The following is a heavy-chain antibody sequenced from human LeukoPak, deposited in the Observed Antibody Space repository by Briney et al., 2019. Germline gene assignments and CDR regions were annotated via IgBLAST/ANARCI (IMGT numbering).Heavy chain of an antibody. CDR2: IGIADDT. V-gene: IGHV3-13*01. D-gene: IGHD5/OR15-5a*01. Sequence: GGSLRLSCAASGFTYSNYDMHWVRQGPGGGLEWVSAIGIADDTHYADSVKGRFTISREDARNSLYLQINSLRDGDTAVYYCVRGGIRVSGIDAFDIWGQGTVVTVSS. CDR1: GFTYSNYD. CDR3: VRGGIRVSGIDAFDI. J-gene: IGHJ3*02.